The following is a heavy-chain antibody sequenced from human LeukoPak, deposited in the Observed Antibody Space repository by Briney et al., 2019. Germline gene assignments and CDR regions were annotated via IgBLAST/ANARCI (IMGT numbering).Heavy chain of an antibody. D-gene: IGHD2-2*01. CDR2: IYTSGST. V-gene: IGHV4-4*07. CDR3: ARMTVVPAVDYYYYMDV. J-gene: IGHJ6*03. Sequence: SEXLSLTCTVSGGSISSYYWSWVRQPAGKGLEWIGRIYTSGSTNYNPSLTSRVTMSVDTSKNQFSLKLSSVTAADTAVYYCARMTVVPAVDYYYYMDVWGNGTTVTVSS. CDR1: GGSISSYY.